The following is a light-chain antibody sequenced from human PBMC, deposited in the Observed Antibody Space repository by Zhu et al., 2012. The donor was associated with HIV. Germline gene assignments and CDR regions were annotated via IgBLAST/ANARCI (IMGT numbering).Light chain of an antibody. CDR3: QHLTLYPT. J-gene: IGKJ4*01. V-gene: IGKV1-5*03. Sequence: DIQMTQSPSTLSASVGDRVTITCRASQSISVWLAWYQQKAGRAPKLLIYKASSLESGVPSRFSGSGSGTEFTLTISSLQPDDFATYFCQHLTLYPTFGGGSRVEIK. CDR2: KAS. CDR1: QSISVW.